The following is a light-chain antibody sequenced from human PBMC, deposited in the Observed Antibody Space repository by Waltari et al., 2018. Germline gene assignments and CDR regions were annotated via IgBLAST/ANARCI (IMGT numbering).Light chain of an antibody. V-gene: IGLV3-1*01. J-gene: IGLJ2*01. CDR1: KLGDKY. CDR3: QAWDNNRVV. Sequence: SYELTQPPSVSVSPGQTARITCSGDKLGDKYVCWYQQKPGQSPVLVIYEDRKRPSGIPERFSGSNSGNTAPLTISGTQAMDEADYYCQAWDNNRVVLGGGTKLTV. CDR2: EDR.